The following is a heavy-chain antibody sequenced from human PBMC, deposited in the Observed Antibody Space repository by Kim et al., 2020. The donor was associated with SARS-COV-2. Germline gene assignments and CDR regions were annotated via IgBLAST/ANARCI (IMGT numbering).Heavy chain of an antibody. CDR3: AKVLGGSYHDAFDV. Sequence: GGSLRLSCAASGFRVSNYAMYWVRQAPVKGLEWVAAISYEGSNQYYGDSVKGRFTISRDNSKNTVCLQMNSLTTEDTAVYYCAKVLGGSYHDAFDVWGQGTMVTVSS. J-gene: IGHJ3*01. CDR2: ISYEGSNQ. CDR1: GFRVSNYA. D-gene: IGHD1-26*01. V-gene: IGHV3-30*18.